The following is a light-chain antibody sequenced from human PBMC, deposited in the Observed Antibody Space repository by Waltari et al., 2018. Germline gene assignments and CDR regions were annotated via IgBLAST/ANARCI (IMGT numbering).Light chain of an antibody. V-gene: IGKV3-11*01. J-gene: IGKJ1*01. CDR3: QQRSDLPPIT. Sequence: IVLTQSPATLSLSPGERATLPCRASQSISTHLAWYQQKPGQAPRLLISDASYRATGIPARFSGSGSGTDFTLTISSLEPEDFAVYYCQQRSDLPPITFGQGTKVEI. CDR2: DAS. CDR1: QSISTH.